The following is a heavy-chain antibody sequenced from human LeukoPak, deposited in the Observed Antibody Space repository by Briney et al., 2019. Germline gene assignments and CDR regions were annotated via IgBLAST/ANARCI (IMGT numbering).Heavy chain of an antibody. CDR1: GFTFSDYY. CDR2: ISSSGSTI. J-gene: IGHJ6*02. D-gene: IGHD6-13*01. V-gene: IGHV3-11*01. Sequence: GSLRLSCAASGFTFSDYYMSWIRQAPGKGLEWVSYISSSGSTIYYADSVKGRFTISRDNAKNSLYLQMNSLRAEDTAVYYCARGGSSWTAYYYGMDVWGQGTTVTVSS. CDR3: ARGGSSWTAYYYGMDV.